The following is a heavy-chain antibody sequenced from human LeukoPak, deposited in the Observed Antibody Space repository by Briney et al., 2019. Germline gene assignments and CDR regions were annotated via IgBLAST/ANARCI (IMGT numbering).Heavy chain of an antibody. CDR3: ARVTGYSYGYFDY. J-gene: IGHJ4*02. CDR1: GFTFSSYG. D-gene: IGHD5-18*01. Sequence: GGSLRLSCAASGFTFSSYGMHWVRQAPGKGLEWVAVIWYDGSNKYYADSVKGRFTISRDNSKNTLYLQMNSLRAEDTAVYYCARVTGYSYGYFDYWGQGTLVTVSS. CDR2: IWYDGSNK. V-gene: IGHV3-33*08.